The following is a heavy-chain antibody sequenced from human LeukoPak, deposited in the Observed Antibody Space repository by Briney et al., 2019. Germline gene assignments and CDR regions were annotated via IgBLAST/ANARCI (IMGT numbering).Heavy chain of an antibody. CDR3: AKEGTAGTNLSWFDP. Sequence: GASVKVSCKASGYTFTSYDISWVRQAPGQGLEWMGWISAYNGNRNYAQKLQGRVTMTTDTSTSTAYMELRSLRSDDTAVYYCAKEGTAGTNLSWFDPWGQGTLVTVSS. J-gene: IGHJ5*02. CDR2: ISAYNGNR. CDR1: GYTFTSYD. V-gene: IGHV1-18*01. D-gene: IGHD1-1*01.